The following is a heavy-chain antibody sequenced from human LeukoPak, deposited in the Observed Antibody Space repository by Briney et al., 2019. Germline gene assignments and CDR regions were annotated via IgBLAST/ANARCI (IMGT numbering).Heavy chain of an antibody. CDR1: GYTLTELS. CDR3: ATEEVGATRFYN. J-gene: IGHJ4*02. D-gene: IGHD1-26*01. Sequence: ASVKVSCKVSGYTLTELSMHWVRQAPGKGLEWMGGFDPEDGETIYAQKFQGRVPMTEDTSTDTAYMELSSLRSEDAAVYYCATEEVGATRFYNWGQGTLVTVSS. V-gene: IGHV1-24*01. CDR2: FDPEDGET.